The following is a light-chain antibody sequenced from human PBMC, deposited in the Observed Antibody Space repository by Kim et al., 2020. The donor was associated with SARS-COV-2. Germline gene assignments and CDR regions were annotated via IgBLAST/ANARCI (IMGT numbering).Light chain of an antibody. CDR1: QSVSSN. CDR2: GAY. CDR3: QHYDNWPPT. V-gene: IGKV3-15*01. J-gene: IGKJ1*01. Sequence: GKRVTLSCRASQSVSSNVAWLQQKPGQAPRLLVYGAYIRATDTPARFSGSRSGTGFTEFTLTISSLQSEDCAVYYCQHYDNWPPTFGPGTKVDIK.